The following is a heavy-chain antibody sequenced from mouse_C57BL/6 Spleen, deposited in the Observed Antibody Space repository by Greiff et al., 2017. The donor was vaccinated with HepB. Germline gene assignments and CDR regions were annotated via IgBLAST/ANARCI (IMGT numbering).Heavy chain of an antibody. CDR2: IDPSDSYT. Sequence: QVQLQQSGAELVMPGASVKLSCKASGYTFTSYWMHWVKQRPGQGLEWIGEIDPSDSYTNYNQKFKGKSTLNVDKSSSTAYMQLSSLTSEDSAVYYCARRGRNYVYAMDYWGQGTSVTVSS. V-gene: IGHV1-69*01. CDR3: ARRGRNYVYAMDY. D-gene: IGHD2-1*01. CDR1: GYTFTSYW. J-gene: IGHJ4*01.